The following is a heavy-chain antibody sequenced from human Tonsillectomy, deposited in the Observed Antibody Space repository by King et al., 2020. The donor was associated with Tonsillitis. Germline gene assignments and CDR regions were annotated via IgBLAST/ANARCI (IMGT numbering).Heavy chain of an antibody. D-gene: IGHD2-15*01. CDR2: VHHNGNT. V-gene: IGHV4-39*07. CDR3: GRRAPYAATGHHYLDF. Sequence: LQLQESGPGLVKPSETLSLTCTVYGGSISANNHNWAWIRQSPGKGLEWIATVHHNGNTEYNPSLASRVTISFDTSKNQFSLRVNSVTAADTAVYYCGRRAPYAATGHHYLDFWGQGTPVTVSS. J-gene: IGHJ4*02. CDR1: GGSISANNHN.